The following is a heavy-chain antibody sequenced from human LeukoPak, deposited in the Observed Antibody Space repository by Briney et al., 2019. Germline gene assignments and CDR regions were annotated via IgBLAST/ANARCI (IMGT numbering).Heavy chain of an antibody. J-gene: IGHJ4*02. Sequence: GESLQISCKGSGYSFTSYWIGWVRQMPGKGLGWMGIIYPGDSDTRYSPSFQGQVTISADKSISTAYLQWSSLKASDTAMYYCARLDCSGGSCYPFDYWGQGTLVTVSS. CDR3: ARLDCSGGSCYPFDY. V-gene: IGHV5-51*01. D-gene: IGHD2-15*01. CDR1: GYSFTSYW. CDR2: IYPGDSDT.